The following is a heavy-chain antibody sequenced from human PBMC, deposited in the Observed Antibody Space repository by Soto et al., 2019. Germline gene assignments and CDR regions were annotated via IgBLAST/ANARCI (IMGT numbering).Heavy chain of an antibody. CDR1: GFTFSSYS. V-gene: IGHV3-48*04. J-gene: IGHJ4*02. Sequence: GGSLRLSCGASGFTFSSYSMNWVRQAPGKGLEWVSYITSSGGAIYYADSVKGRFSISRDNAKNSLYLQMNSLRAEDTAVYYCAREHRHAFDHWGQGILVTVAS. CDR3: AREHRHAFDH. CDR2: ITSSGGAI.